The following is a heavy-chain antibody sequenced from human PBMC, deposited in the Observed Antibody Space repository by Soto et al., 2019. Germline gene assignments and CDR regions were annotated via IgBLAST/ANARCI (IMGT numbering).Heavy chain of an antibody. CDR1: GGTFSSYT. J-gene: IGHJ5*02. Sequence: ASVKVSCKASGGTFSSYTISWVRQAPGQGLEWMGRIIPILGIANYAQKFQGRVTITADKSTSTAYMELSSLRSEDTAVYYCARGPRYSSFLLSNWFDPWGQGTLVTVSS. CDR3: ARGPRYSSFLLSNWFDP. V-gene: IGHV1-69*02. D-gene: IGHD6-13*01. CDR2: IIPILGIA.